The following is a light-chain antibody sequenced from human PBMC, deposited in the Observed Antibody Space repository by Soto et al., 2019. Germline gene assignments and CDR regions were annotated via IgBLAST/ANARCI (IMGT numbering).Light chain of an antibody. J-gene: IGKJ4*01. CDR1: QSISSW. CDR2: DAS. CDR3: QQRSNWPLT. V-gene: IGKV3-11*01. Sequence: TQSPSTLSASVGDRVTITCRASQSISSWLAWYQQKPGAAPRLLIYDASNRATGIAARFSGSGSGTDFTLTISSLEPEDFAVYYCQQRSNWPLTFGGGTKVDIK.